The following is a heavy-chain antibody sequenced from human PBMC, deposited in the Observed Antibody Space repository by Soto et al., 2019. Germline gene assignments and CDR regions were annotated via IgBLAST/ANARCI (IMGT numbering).Heavy chain of an antibody. CDR2: ISYDGSNK. J-gene: IGHJ6*02. V-gene: IGHV3-30*18. Sequence: GGSLRLSCAASGFTFSSYGMHWVRQAPGKGLEWVAVISYDGSNKYYADSVKGRFTISRDNSKNTLYLQMNSLRAEDTAVYYCAKDMVVAAYYGMDVWGQGTTVTVSS. D-gene: IGHD2-15*01. CDR1: GFTFSSYG. CDR3: AKDMVVAAYYGMDV.